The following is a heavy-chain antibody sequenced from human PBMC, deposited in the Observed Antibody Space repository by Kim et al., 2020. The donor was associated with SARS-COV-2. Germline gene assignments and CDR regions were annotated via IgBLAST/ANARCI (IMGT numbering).Heavy chain of an antibody. V-gene: IGHV4-31*03. D-gene: IGHD3-10*01. CDR1: GGSISSGGYY. Sequence: SETLSLTCTVSGGSISSGGYYWSWIRQHPGKGLEWIGYIYYSGSTYYNPSLKSRVTISVDTSKNQFSLKLSSVTAADTAVYYCARGGVTSQDYWGQGTLVTVSS. J-gene: IGHJ4*02. CDR3: ARGGVTSQDY. CDR2: IYYSGST.